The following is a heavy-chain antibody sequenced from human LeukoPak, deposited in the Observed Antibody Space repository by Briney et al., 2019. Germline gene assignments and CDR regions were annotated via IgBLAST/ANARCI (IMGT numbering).Heavy chain of an antibody. V-gene: IGHV4-61*02. Sequence: TLSLTRTVSGGSLSSGCFYWGWVRQPPREGLGGIWRIYTSGSTNYNPSLKSRVTISVDTSKNQFSLKLSSVTAADTAVYYCARDISGQQLALDYWGQGTLVTVSS. D-gene: IGHD6-13*01. J-gene: IGHJ4*02. CDR1: GGSLSSGCFY. CDR3: ARDISGQQLALDY. CDR2: IYTSGST.